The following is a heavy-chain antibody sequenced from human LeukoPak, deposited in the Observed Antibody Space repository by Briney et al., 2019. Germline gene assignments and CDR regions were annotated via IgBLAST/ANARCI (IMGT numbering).Heavy chain of an antibody. CDR3: AKDGGIDLVVRGVYDAFGI. D-gene: IGHD3-10*01. J-gene: IGHJ3*02. V-gene: IGHV3-23*01. CDR1: GFTFSSYA. Sequence: GGSLRLSCAASGFTFSSYAMSWVRQAPGKGLEWVSAISGSGGSTYYADSVKGRFTISRDNSKNTLYLQMNSLRAEDTAVYYCAKDGGIDLVVRGVYDAFGIWGQGTMVTVSS. CDR2: ISGSGGST.